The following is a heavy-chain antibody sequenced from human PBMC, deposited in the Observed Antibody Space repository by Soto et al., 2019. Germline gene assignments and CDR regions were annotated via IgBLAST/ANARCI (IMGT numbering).Heavy chain of an antibody. CDR2: IYYSGST. CDR1: GGSISSYY. Sequence: PSETLSLTCTVSGGSISSYYWSWIRQPPGKGQEWIGYIYYSGSTNYNPSLKSRVTISVDTSKNQFSLKLSSVTAADTAVYYFARSALRFERYCSSTCCSLCVGWFDPWGQGTLVTVSS. J-gene: IGHJ5*02. V-gene: IGHV4-59*01. CDR3: ARSALRFERYCSSTCCSLCVGWFDP. D-gene: IGHD2-2*01.